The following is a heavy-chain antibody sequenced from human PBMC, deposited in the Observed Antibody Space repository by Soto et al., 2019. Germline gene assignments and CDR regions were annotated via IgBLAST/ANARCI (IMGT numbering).Heavy chain of an antibody. J-gene: IGHJ6*02. CDR2: INPKSGDT. CDR3: AKGLWTVGHCTGGSCYDGMDV. V-gene: IGHV1-2*02. CDR1: EYTFIGFH. Sequence: QVQLVQSGAEVKKPGASVKVSCEASEYTFIGFHLHWVRQAPGQGLEWMGWINPKSGDTKYAQKFQGRVTLTRDTANSTGYMELGRLESNDTAVYYCAKGLWTVGHCTGGSCYDGMDVWGQGTTVTVSS. D-gene: IGHD2-15*01.